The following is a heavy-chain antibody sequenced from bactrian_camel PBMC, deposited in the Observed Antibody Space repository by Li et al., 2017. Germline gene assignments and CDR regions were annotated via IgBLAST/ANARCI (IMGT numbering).Heavy chain of an antibody. CDR1: RYTATYTGRC. J-gene: IGHJ4*01. D-gene: IGHD1*01. CDR2: IDTGGGAT. V-gene: IGHV3S54*01. Sequence: HVQLVESGGGSVQAGGSLRLSCAAARYTATYTGRCMGWFRQAPGKEREGVASIDTGGGATFYGDSVKGRFTISQDTSTWYLQMDSLKPDDTAMYYCALGFPSPFSGFGVCARRSEYSLWGQGTQVTVS. CDR3: ALGFPSPFSGFGVCARRSEYSL.